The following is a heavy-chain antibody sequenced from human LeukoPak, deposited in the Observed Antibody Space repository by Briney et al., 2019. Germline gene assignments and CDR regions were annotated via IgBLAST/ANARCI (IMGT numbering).Heavy chain of an antibody. Sequence: SETLSLTCTVSGGRSGTYYWSWVRQTPGKGLEWVGDSYTSGSTEYNPSLKSRVTISVDPSKNQFSLKLTSVTAADTAVYFCASSFYESSGYNLDFWGEGTLVTVSS. CDR1: GGRSGTYY. D-gene: IGHD3-22*01. V-gene: IGHV4-4*08. CDR3: ASSFYESSGYNLDF. CDR2: SYTSGST. J-gene: IGHJ4*02.